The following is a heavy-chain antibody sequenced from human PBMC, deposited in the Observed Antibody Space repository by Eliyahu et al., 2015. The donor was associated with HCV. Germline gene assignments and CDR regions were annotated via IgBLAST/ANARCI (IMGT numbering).Heavy chain of an antibody. CDR3: VRAEGGGFCTSPACFQVGYYYYMDV. J-gene: IGHJ6*03. CDR2: IQSGGRT. Sequence: QVRLQESGPGLVKPSQTLSLTCTVXGGSIRSGXYFWXWXXRXPARGGAWGWFGRIQSGGRTTYNPSLKGRATLSLDASKDQFSLSLTSVTAADTAVYYCVRAEGGGFCTSPACFQVGYYYYMDVWGKGATVSISS. CDR1: GGSIRSGXYF. V-gene: IGHV4-61*02. D-gene: IGHD2-2*01.